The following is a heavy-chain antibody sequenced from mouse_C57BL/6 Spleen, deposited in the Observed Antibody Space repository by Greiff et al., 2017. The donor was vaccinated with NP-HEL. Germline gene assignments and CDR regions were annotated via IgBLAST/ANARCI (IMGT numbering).Heavy chain of an antibody. J-gene: IGHJ2*01. V-gene: IGHV1-59*01. CDR1: GYTFTSYW. D-gene: IGHD1-1*01. CDR3: ARATVAPDY. Sequence: VQLQQPGAELVRPGTSVKLSCKASGYTFTSYWMHWVKQRPGQGLEWIGVIDPSDSYTNYNQKFKGKATLTVDTSSSTAYMQLSSLTSEDSAVYYCARATVAPDYWGQGTTLTVSS. CDR2: IDPSDSYT.